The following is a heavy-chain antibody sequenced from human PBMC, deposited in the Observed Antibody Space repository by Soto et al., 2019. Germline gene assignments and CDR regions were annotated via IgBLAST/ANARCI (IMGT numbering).Heavy chain of an antibody. V-gene: IGHV1-69*12. CDR3: ARDNDRPQLGGNYYYILDV. D-gene: IGHD1-1*01. J-gene: IGHJ6*02. CDR2: IMPIFRTP. Sequence: QVQLEQSGAEVKKPGSSVKVSCKASGGTFRNSAISWVRQAPGQGLEWMGGIMPIFRTPDYSQKFQDRVTITADESTSTAYMELSGLRSDDTAVYYCARDNDRPQLGGNYYYILDVWGQGTTVTVSS. CDR1: GGTFRNSA.